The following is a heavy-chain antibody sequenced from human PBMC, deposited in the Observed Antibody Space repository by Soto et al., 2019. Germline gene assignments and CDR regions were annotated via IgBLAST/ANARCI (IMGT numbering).Heavy chain of an antibody. D-gene: IGHD4-17*01. CDR1: GFTFSSYG. V-gene: IGHV3-30*18. J-gene: IGHJ6*02. Sequence: QVQLVESGGGVVQPGRSLRLSCAASGFTFSSYGMHRVRQAPGKGLEWVAVISYDGSNKYYADSVKGRFTISRDNSKNTLYLQMNSLRAEDTAVYYCANVLETLTNTGDYEYYYYYYGMDVWGQGTTVTVSS. CDR2: ISYDGSNK. CDR3: ANVLETLTNTGDYEYYYYYYGMDV.